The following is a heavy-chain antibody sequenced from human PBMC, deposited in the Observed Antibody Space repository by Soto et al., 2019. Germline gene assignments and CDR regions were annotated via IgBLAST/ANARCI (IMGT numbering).Heavy chain of an antibody. V-gene: IGHV4-34*01. CDR3: ASAPVVPAAMWGNFDY. Sequence: QVQLQQWGAGLLKPSETLSLTCAVYGGSFSGYYWSWIRQPPGKGLEWIGEINHSGSTNYNPSLKSRVTISVDTSKNQFSLKLSAVTAADTAVYYCASAPVVPAAMWGNFDYWGQGTLVTVSS. J-gene: IGHJ4*02. D-gene: IGHD2-2*01. CDR2: INHSGST. CDR1: GGSFSGYY.